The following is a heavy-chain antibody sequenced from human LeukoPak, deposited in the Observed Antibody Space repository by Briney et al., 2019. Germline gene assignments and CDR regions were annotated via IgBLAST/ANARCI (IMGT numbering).Heavy chain of an antibody. J-gene: IGHJ3*02. V-gene: IGHV3-21*01. CDR1: GFTFSSYS. Sequence: EPGGSLRLSCAASGFTFSSYSMNWVRQAPGKGLEWVSSISSSSSSYIYYADSVKGRFTISRDNAKNSLYLQMNSLRAEDTAVYYCAREASDGAFDIWGQGTMVTVSS. CDR2: ISSSSSSYI. CDR3: AREASDGAFDI.